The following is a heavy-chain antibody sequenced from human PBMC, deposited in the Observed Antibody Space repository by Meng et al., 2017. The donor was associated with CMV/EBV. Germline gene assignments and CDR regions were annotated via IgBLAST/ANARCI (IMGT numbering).Heavy chain of an antibody. V-gene: IGHV3-7*01. J-gene: IGHJ6*02. CDR1: GFTFSSYW. D-gene: IGHD3-3*01. CDR2: IKQDGSEK. Sequence: GESLKTSCAASGFTFSSYWMSWVRQTPGKGLEGVANIKQDGSEKYYVDSVKGRFTLSRDNAKNSLYLQMNSLRAEDTAVDYRARFNYDFWSGYPAVRYGMDVWGQGTTVTVSS. CDR3: ARFNYDFWSGYPAVRYGMDV.